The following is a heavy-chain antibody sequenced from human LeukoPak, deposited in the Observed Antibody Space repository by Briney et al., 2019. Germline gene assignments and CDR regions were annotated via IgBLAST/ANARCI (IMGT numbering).Heavy chain of an antibody. CDR2: ISRNGAAT. J-gene: IGHJ4*02. CDR1: GLSFGDYT. CDR3: AKDKGGEGRFSFFDY. V-gene: IGHV3-43*01. D-gene: IGHD3-16*02. Sequence: TGGSLRLSCEASGLSFGDYTMHWVRQAPGKGLEWVSLISRNGAATKYADSVRGRFTISRDNSKNSLYLQMNSLNTEDTALYYCAKDKGGEGRFSFFDYWGQGTLVTVSS.